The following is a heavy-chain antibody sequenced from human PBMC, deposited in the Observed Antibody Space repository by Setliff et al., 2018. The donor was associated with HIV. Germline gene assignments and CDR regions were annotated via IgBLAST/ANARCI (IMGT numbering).Heavy chain of an antibody. CDR1: GGSISTSSSY. J-gene: IGHJ2*01. V-gene: IGHV4-39*07. Sequence: SETLSLTCTVSGGSISTSSSYWGWIRQPPGKGLEWIGSIYYSGSTYYNPSLKSRVTISVDTSKNQFSLKLSSVTAADTAVYYCARRLVATIFTSYFDLWGRGTLVTVSS. CDR2: IYYSGST. D-gene: IGHD5-12*01. CDR3: ARRLVATIFTSYFDL.